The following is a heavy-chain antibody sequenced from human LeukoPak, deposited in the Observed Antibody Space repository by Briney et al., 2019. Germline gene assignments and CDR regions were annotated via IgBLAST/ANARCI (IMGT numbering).Heavy chain of an antibody. J-gene: IGHJ4*02. CDR3: VRDRTKYCSSTSCPLDY. V-gene: IGHV1-2*02. Sequence: ASVKVSCKASGYTFTGYYLHWVRQAPGQGLEWMGWINPHSGGTNYAQKFQGRVTMTRDTSISTAYMELSRLRSGDTAVYYCVRDRTKYCSSTSCPLDYWGQGTLVTVSS. CDR2: INPHSGGT. D-gene: IGHD2-2*01. CDR1: GYTFTGYY.